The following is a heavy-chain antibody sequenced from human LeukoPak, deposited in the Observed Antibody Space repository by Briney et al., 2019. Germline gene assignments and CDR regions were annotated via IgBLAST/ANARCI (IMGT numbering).Heavy chain of an antibody. CDR2: IKTKIEGATT. Sequence: GGSLRLSCAASGFTFSNAWMSWVRQAPGKGLEWVGRIKTKIEGATTDYAAPVKAMFTISRDDSKNTVYLQMNSLKTEDTAVYYCTIDSNSGWTGYWGQGTLVTVSS. D-gene: IGHD6-19*01. CDR1: GFTFSNAW. V-gene: IGHV3-15*01. J-gene: IGHJ4*02. CDR3: TIDSNSGWTGY.